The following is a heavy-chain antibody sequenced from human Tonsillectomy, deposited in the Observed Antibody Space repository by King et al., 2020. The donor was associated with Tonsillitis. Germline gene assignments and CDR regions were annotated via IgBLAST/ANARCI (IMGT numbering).Heavy chain of an antibody. V-gene: IGHV3-11*01. CDR1: GFTFSDYY. D-gene: IGHD2-2*01. CDR3: AREQNIYCSSTSCYSFDY. CDR2: ISSSGSTI. Sequence: VQLVESGGGLVKPGGSLRLSCAASGFTFSDYYMSWIRQAPGKGLEWGSYISSSGSTIYYADSVKGRFTLSRDNDKNSLYLQMNSLRAEDTAVYYCAREQNIYCSSTSCYSFDYWGQGTLVTVSS. J-gene: IGHJ4*02.